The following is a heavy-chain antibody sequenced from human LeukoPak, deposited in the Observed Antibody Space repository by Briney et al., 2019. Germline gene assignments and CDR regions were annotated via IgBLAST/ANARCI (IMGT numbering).Heavy chain of an antibody. V-gene: IGHV4-4*07. D-gene: IGHD2-15*01. J-gene: IGHJ6*03. Sequence: PSETLSLTCTVSGGSISSYYWSWIRQPAGKGLEWIGRIYTSGSTNYNPSLKSRVTMSVDTSKNQFSLKLSSVTAADTAVYYCARSVERYCSGGSCYSYYYYMDVWGKGTTVTVSS. CDR1: GGSISSYY. CDR3: ARSVERYCSGGSCYSYYYYMDV. CDR2: IYTSGST.